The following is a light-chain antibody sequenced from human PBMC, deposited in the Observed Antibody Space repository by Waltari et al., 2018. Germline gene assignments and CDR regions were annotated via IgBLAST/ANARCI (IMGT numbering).Light chain of an antibody. CDR2: EAS. V-gene: IGKV1-5*03. CDR1: QSISCW. J-gene: IGKJ2*02. CDR3: QHYNSYPGT. Sequence: DNKMTHSPSTLSASVGDRVTITCRASQSISCWLAWYQQKPGKAPKLLIYEASSLASGVPSRFSGSGSRTEFTLTISSLQPDDFATYYCQHYNSYPGTFGQGTKVEIK.